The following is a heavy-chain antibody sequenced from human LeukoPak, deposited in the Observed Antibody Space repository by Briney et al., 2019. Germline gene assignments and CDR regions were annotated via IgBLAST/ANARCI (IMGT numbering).Heavy chain of an antibody. Sequence: GGSLRLSCAASGFTFSSYAMHWVRQAPGKGLEWVAVISYDGSNKYYADSVKGRFTISRDNSKNTLYLQMNSLRAEDTAVYYCASPIGGDIVVVPAATGSLTSDYWGQGTLVTVSS. CDR2: ISYDGSNK. V-gene: IGHV3-30-3*01. CDR1: GFTFSSYA. D-gene: IGHD2-2*01. CDR3: ASPIGGDIVVVPAATGSLTSDY. J-gene: IGHJ4*02.